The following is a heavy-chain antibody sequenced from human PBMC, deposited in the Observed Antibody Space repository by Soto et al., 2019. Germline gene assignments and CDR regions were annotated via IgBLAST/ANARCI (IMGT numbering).Heavy chain of an antibody. D-gene: IGHD2-15*01. J-gene: IGHJ5*02. Sequence: SETLSLTCTVSGGSISSGGYYWSWIRQHPGKGLEWIGYIYYSGSTYYNPSLKSRVTISVDTSKNQFSLKLSSVTAADTAVYYCTSYCSGGSCPNWFDPWGQGTLVTAPQ. CDR3: TSYCSGGSCPNWFDP. V-gene: IGHV4-31*03. CDR1: GGSISSGGYY. CDR2: IYYSGST.